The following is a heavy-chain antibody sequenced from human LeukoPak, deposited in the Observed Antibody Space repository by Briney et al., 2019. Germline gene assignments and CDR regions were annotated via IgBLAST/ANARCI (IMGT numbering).Heavy chain of an antibody. Sequence: PGGSLRLSCEASGFTFSIYWMHWVRQAPGKGLEWISRISNDDRNIRYADSVKGRFTISRDTAKNSLYLQMNSLRAEDTAVYYCARREGGFYSWGIAYWGQGTLVTVSS. J-gene: IGHJ4*02. CDR3: ARREGGFYSWGIAY. V-gene: IGHV3-74*01. CDR1: GFTFSIYW. CDR2: ISNDDRNI. D-gene: IGHD1-26*01.